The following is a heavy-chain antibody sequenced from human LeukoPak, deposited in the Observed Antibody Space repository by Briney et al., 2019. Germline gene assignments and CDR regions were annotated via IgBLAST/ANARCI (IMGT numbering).Heavy chain of an antibody. CDR3: AKGQGGYYYYMDV. CDR2: IWYDGSNK. V-gene: IGHV3-33*06. Sequence: GGSLRLSCAASGFTFSSYGMHWVRRAPGKGLEWVAVIWYDGSNKYYADSVKGRFTISRDNSKNTLYLQMNSLRAEDTAVYYCAKGQGGYYYYMDVWGKGTTVTVSS. D-gene: IGHD2-15*01. CDR1: GFTFSSYG. J-gene: IGHJ6*03.